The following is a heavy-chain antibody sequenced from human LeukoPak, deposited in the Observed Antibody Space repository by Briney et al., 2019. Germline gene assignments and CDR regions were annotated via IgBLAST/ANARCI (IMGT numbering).Heavy chain of an antibody. CDR1: GFTFSVHW. CDR2: IKPDGSEK. CDR3: ARELSWSGRDY. V-gene: IGHV3-7*01. J-gene: IGHJ4*02. D-gene: IGHD3-3*01. Sequence: GGSLRLSCAASGFTFSVHWMSWVRQAPGKGLEWVANIKPDGSEKNYVDSVKGRFTISIDSAKNSLYLQMNSLRVEDTAVYWCARELSWSGRDYWGQGTLVTVSS.